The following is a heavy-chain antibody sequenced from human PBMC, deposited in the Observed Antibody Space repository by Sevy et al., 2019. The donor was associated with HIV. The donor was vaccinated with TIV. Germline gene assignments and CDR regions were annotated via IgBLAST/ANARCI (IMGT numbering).Heavy chain of an antibody. CDR1: GFTFSSYS. V-gene: IGHV3-21*01. Sequence: GGSLRPSCAASGFTFSSYSMNWVRQAPGKGLEWVSSISSSSSYIHYADSVKGRFTISRDNAKNSLYLQMNSLRAEDTAVYYCARTADRDYYYYMDVWGKGTTVTVSS. CDR3: ARTADRDYYYYMDV. CDR2: ISSSSSYI. J-gene: IGHJ6*03. D-gene: IGHD3-10*01.